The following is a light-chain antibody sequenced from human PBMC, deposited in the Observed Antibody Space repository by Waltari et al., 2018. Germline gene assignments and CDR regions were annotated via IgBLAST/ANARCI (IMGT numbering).Light chain of an antibody. V-gene: IGLV2-8*01. CDR1: SSDVGGHNY. Sequence: QSALTQPPSASGSPGQSVTISCTGTSSDVGGHNYVSWYQQHPGKAPKLMIYEVSKRPSGVPDRFSGSKSGSTASLTVAGLQAEDEADYYCSSYAGSNNVVFGGGTKLTVL. J-gene: IGLJ2*01. CDR2: EVS. CDR3: SSYAGSNNVV.